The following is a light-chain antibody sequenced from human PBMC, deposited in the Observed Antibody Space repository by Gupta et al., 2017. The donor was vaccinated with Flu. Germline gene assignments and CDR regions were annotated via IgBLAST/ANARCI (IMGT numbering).Light chain of an antibody. J-gene: IGLJ2*01. Sequence: QSALTHPASLSGPPRQATTIPCNGNSSDVGSYDHVSWYQQYPGNAPKLMIYEVTKRPSGVSNRFSGSKSGNTASLTLSGLQAEDEADYYCCSYAGPFIHVIFGGGTKLTVL. V-gene: IGLV2-23*02. CDR3: CSYAGPFIHVI. CDR2: EVT. CDR1: SSDVGSYDH.